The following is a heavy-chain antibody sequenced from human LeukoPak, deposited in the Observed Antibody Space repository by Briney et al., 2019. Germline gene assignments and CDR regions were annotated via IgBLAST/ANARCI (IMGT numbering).Heavy chain of an antibody. J-gene: IGHJ4*02. CDR1: RFTFRSYW. Sequence: RGSLRHSCAACRFTFRSYWMHWVRPAPGKGLVWVSRIYGDGSTTNYVDSVKGRFTISIDNDKNTVYLQMNSLKADDTAVYYCARGSTTSSGRVYWGQGTLVTVPS. CDR3: ARGSTTSSGRVY. CDR2: IYGDGSTT. V-gene: IGHV3-74*01. D-gene: IGHD6-6*01.